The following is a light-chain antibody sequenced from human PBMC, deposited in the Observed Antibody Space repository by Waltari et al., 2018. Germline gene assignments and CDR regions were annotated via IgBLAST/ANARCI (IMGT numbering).Light chain of an antibody. J-gene: IGKJ3*01. CDR3: QQSYRTPFT. CDR2: ATS. Sequence: DIQMTQSPSSLSASVGDRVTITCRASQSMSRYLNWYQQKPGKAPKLLIYATSSLQSGVPSRFSGSGSGTDFTLTINSLQPEDFATYYCQQSYRTPFTFGPGTKVDIQ. CDR1: QSMSRY. V-gene: IGKV1-39*01.